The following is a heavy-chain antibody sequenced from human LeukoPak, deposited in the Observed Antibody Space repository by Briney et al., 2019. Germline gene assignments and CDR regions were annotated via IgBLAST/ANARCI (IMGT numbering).Heavy chain of an antibody. J-gene: IGHJ4*02. CDR1: GSGYTFSSDY. V-gene: IGHV1-46*01. D-gene: IGHD3-10*01. Sequence: ASVKVSCKASGSGYTFSSDYMHWVRQAPGQGLEWMGRIIPSGGRTIYAQKFQGRLTLTRDMSTGTFYMELSSLRSDDTAVYYCARDGSFFNFDHWGQGTLVTVSS. CDR2: IIPSGGRT. CDR3: ARDGSFFNFDH.